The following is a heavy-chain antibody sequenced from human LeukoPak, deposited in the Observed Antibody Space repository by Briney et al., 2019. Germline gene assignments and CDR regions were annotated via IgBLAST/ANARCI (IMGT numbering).Heavy chain of an antibody. J-gene: IGHJ3*02. Sequence: SETLSLTCTVSGGSISSSSYYWGWIRQPPGKGLEWIGSIYYSGSTYYSPSLKSRVTISVDTSKNQFSLKLSSVTAAETAVYYCARQRDGYTVVGPFDIWGQGTMVTVSS. CDR3: ARQRDGYTVVGPFDI. CDR1: GGSISSSSYY. CDR2: IYYSGST. D-gene: IGHD5-24*01. V-gene: IGHV4-39*01.